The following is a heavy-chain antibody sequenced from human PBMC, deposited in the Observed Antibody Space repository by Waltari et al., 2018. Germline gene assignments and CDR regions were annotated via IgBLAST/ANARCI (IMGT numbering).Heavy chain of an antibody. CDR3: ARGRRVPWRPPGRIPT. V-gene: IGHV4-34*01. Sequence: QVQLQQWGAGLLKPSETLSLTCAVYGGSFSGYYWSWIRQPPGKGLEWNGEINHSGSTNDSPAVKRRGTIAVATSKNQFSLKLSAGTAADTAVYYCARGRRVPWRPPGRIPTWGQGTLVTVSS. J-gene: IGHJ5*02. D-gene: IGHD2-15*01. CDR1: GGSFSGYY. CDR2: INHSGST.